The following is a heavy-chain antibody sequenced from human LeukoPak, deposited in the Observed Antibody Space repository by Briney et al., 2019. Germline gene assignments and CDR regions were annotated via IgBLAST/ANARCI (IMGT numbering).Heavy chain of an antibody. D-gene: IGHD2-2*01. CDR3: ARGHGSSLDRPLDY. CDR2: ISHYNGNT. J-gene: IGHJ4*02. Sequence: ASVKVSFKAPGYTFTNYGFSWVRQAPGQGLEWMGWISHYNGNTNYAQKLQGRVTMTTDTSTSTAYMELRSLRSDDTAVYYCARGHGSSLDRPLDYWGQGTLVTVSS. CDR1: GYTFTNYG. V-gene: IGHV1-18*01.